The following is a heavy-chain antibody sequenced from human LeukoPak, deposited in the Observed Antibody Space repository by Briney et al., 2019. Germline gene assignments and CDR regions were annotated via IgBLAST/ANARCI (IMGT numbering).Heavy chain of an antibody. CDR2: ISGSGGST. Sequence: GGSLRLSCAASGFTFSSYAMSWVRQAPGKGLEWVSAISGSGGSTYYADSAKGRFTISRDNSKNTLYLQMNSLRAEDTAVYYCAKGREYYDSSGYPLNWFDPWGQGTLVTVSS. V-gene: IGHV3-23*01. CDR3: AKGREYYDSSGYPLNWFDP. D-gene: IGHD3-22*01. J-gene: IGHJ5*02. CDR1: GFTFSSYA.